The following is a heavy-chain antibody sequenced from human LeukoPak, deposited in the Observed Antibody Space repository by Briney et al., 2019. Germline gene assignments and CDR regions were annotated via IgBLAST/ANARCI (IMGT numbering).Heavy chain of an antibody. CDR3: AKYGDSGSYQAYGDYFDY. Sequence: PGGSLRLSCAASGFTFSSYAMSWVRQAPGKGLEWVSAISGSGGSTYYADSVKGRFTISGDNSKNTLYLQMNSLRAEDTAVYYCAKYGDSGSYQAYGDYFDYWGQGTLVTVSS. V-gene: IGHV3-23*01. J-gene: IGHJ4*02. D-gene: IGHD1-26*01. CDR1: GFTFSSYA. CDR2: ISGSGGST.